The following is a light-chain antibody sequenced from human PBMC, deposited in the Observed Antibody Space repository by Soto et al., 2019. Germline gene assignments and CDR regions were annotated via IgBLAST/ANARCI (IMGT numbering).Light chain of an antibody. CDR1: SNDVGSYNL. CDR2: EVS. V-gene: IGLV2-23*02. CDR3: CSFAGSSTSYV. J-gene: IGLJ1*01. Sequence: LTQPASVSGSPGQSITISCTGTSNDVGSYNLVSWYQQHPGKAPKLMIYEVSKRPSGVSNRFSGSKSGNTASLTISGLQAEDEADYYCCSFAGSSTSYVFGTGTKVTVL.